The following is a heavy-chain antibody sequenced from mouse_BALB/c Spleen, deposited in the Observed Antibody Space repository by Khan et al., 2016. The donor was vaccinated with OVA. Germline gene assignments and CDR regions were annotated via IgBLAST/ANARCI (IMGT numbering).Heavy chain of an antibody. CDR3: ARQPYYHYYIMDY. CDR1: GFSLTNYG. J-gene: IGHJ4*01. Sequence: VQLVGSGPGLVAPSQSLSITCTISGFSLTNYGVHWVRQPPGKGLEWLVVIWSDGSTTYNSALKSRLSISKDNSKSQVFLKMNSLQTDDTAMYYCARQPYYHYYIMDYWGQGTSVTVSS. V-gene: IGHV2-6-1*01. CDR2: IWSDGST. D-gene: IGHD2-10*01.